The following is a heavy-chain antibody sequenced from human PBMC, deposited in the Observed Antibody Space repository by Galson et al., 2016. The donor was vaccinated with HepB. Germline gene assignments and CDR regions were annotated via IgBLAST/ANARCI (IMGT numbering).Heavy chain of an antibody. CDR2: INHSGST. CDR1: GGSLSSYY. Sequence: ETLSLTCAVSGGSLSSYYWSWIRQPPGKGLAWIGEINHSGSTNYNPSLKSRVTIAVATSKNQFPLKLSSVTAADTAVYYCASAGSGWINRFDPWGQGTLVTVSS. J-gene: IGHJ5*02. V-gene: IGHV4-34*01. D-gene: IGHD6-19*01. CDR3: ASAGSGWINRFDP.